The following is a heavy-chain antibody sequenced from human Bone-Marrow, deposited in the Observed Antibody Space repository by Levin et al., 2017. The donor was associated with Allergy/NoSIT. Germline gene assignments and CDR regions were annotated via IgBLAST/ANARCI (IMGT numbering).Heavy chain of an antibody. J-gene: IGHJ4*02. V-gene: IGHV3-23*01. Sequence: GESLKISCAASGFTFSSYAMSWVRQAPGKGLEWVSAISGSGGSTYYADSVKGRFTISRDNSKNTLYLQMNSLRAEDTAVYYCAKDLNDYGDCESNFDYWGQGTLVTVSS. CDR1: GFTFSSYA. CDR2: ISGSGGST. CDR3: AKDLNDYGDCESNFDY. D-gene: IGHD4-17*01.